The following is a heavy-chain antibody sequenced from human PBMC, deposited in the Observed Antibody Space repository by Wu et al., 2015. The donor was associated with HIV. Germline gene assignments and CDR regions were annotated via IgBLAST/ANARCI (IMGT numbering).Heavy chain of an antibody. D-gene: IGHD3-10*01. CDR3: ARVLLWFGEFPGYYGMDV. CDR2: ITPMFGKP. V-gene: IGHV1-69*13. J-gene: IGHJ6*02. CDR1: GATFGTYG. Sequence: QVQLVQSGAEVKKPGSSVKVSCKASGATFGTYGFNWVRQAPGGGLEWMGRITPMFGKPNYAQKFLGRVTITADGSTNTAYMELTSLRSEDTAVYYCARVLLWFGEFPGYYGMDVWGQGTTVTVSS.